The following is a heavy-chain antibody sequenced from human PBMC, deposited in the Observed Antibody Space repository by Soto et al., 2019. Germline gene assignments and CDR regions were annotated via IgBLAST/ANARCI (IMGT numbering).Heavy chain of an antibody. Sequence: SVKVSCKASGGTFSSYAISWVRQAPGQGLEWMGGIIPIFGTANYAQKFQGRVTITADESTSTAYMELSSLRSGDTAVYYCAMPTYYYDSSGLYWDQGTLVTVSS. V-gene: IGHV1-69*13. CDR3: AMPTYYYDSSGLY. J-gene: IGHJ4*02. D-gene: IGHD3-22*01. CDR1: GGTFSSYA. CDR2: IIPIFGTA.